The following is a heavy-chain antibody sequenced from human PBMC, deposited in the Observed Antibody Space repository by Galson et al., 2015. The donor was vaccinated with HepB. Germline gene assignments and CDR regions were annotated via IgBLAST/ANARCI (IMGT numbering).Heavy chain of an antibody. D-gene: IGHD2-2*01. CDR2: IKQDGSEK. Sequence: SLRLSCAASGFTLSSYWMSWVRQAPGKGLEWVANIKQDGSEKYYVDSVKGRFTISRDNAKNSLYLQMNSLRAEDTAVYYCARDGLAYCSSTSCYDHYYYYYMDVWGKGTTVTVSS. CDR3: ARDGLAYCSSTSCYDHYYYYYMDV. CDR1: GFTLSSYW. V-gene: IGHV3-7*01. J-gene: IGHJ6*03.